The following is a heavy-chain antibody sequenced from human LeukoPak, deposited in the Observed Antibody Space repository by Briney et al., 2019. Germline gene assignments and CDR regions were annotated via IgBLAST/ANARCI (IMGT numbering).Heavy chain of an antibody. D-gene: IGHD6-13*01. V-gene: IGHV4-61*02. Sequence: SQTLSLTCTVSGGSISSGSYYWSWIRQPAGKGLEWIGRIYTSGSTNYNPSLKSRVTISVDTSKNQFSLKLSSVTAADTAVYYCARSYGYSSSWYGSDWFDPWGQGTLVTVSS. J-gene: IGHJ5*02. CDR2: IYTSGST. CDR1: GGSISSGSYY. CDR3: ARSYGYSSSWYGSDWFDP.